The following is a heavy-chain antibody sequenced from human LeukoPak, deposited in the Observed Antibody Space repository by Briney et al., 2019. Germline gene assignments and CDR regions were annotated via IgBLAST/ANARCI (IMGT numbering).Heavy chain of an antibody. CDR2: IYYSGST. V-gene: IGHV4-39*01. CDR3: ARVKGYYGSGSYPWFDP. Sequence: SETLSLTCTVSGGSISSSSYYWGWIRQPPGKGLEWIGSIYYSGSTYYNPSLKSRVTISVDTSKNQFSLKLSSVTAADTAVYYCARVKGYYGSGSYPWFDPWGQGTLVTVSS. J-gene: IGHJ5*02. D-gene: IGHD3-10*01. CDR1: GGSISSSSYY.